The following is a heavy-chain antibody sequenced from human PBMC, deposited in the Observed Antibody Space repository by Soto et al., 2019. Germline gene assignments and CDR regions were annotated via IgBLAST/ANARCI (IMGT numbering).Heavy chain of an antibody. D-gene: IGHD1-26*01. CDR3: AKDVVVGATPGLGDYYYYYGMDV. CDR1: GFTFSSYG. J-gene: IGHJ6*02. CDR2: ISYDGSNK. Sequence: QVQLVESGGGVVQPGRSLRLSYAASGFTFSSYGMHWVRQAPGKGLEWVAVISYDGSNKYYADSVKGRFTISRDNSKNTLYLQMNSLRAEDTAVYYCAKDVVVGATPGLGDYYYYYGMDVWGQGTTVTVSS. V-gene: IGHV3-30*18.